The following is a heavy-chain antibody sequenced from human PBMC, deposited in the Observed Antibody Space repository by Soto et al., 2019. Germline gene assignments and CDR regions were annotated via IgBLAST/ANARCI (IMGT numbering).Heavy chain of an antibody. D-gene: IGHD3-9*01. CDR3: ARDLDWAFDN. V-gene: IGHV3-48*02. J-gene: IGHJ4*02. Sequence: GGSLRLSCAASGFTFSDFTMNWVRQSPGKGLEWISYIIRDSTTTTYADSVKGRFTISRDNAKNSLFLQMDSLRDEDTAVYYCARDLDWAFDNWGQGILVTAPQ. CDR1: GFTFSDFT. CDR2: IIRDSTTT.